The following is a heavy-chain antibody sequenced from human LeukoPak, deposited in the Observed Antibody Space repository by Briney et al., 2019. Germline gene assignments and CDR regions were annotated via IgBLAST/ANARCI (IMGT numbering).Heavy chain of an antibody. Sequence: SETLSLTCTVSGGSISGSSYYWGWIRQHPGKGLEWIGYIYYSGSTYYNPSLKSRVTISVDTSKNQFSLKLSSVTAADTAVYYCARNTEGASGFDPWGQGTLVTVSS. D-gene: IGHD1-26*01. V-gene: IGHV4-31*03. CDR3: ARNTEGASGFDP. J-gene: IGHJ5*02. CDR1: GGSISGSSYY. CDR2: IYYSGST.